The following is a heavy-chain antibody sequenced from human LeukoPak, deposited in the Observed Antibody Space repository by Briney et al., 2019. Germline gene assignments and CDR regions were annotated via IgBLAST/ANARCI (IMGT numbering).Heavy chain of an antibody. V-gene: IGHV1-69*06. Sequence: ASVKVSCKASGYTFTSYYMHWVRQAPGQGLEWMGGIIPIFGTANYAQKFQGRVTITADKSTSTAYMELSSLRSEDTAVYYCARFRSYCSGGSCYSSFDYWGQGTLVTVSS. D-gene: IGHD2-15*01. CDR2: IIPIFGTA. J-gene: IGHJ4*02. CDR3: ARFRSYCSGGSCYSSFDY. CDR1: GYTFTSYY.